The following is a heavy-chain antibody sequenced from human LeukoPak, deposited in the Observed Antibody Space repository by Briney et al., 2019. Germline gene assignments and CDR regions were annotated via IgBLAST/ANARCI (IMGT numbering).Heavy chain of an antibody. Sequence: GRSLRLSCAASGFTFNNYAMRWVRQAPGKGLEWVAVKSYDGSNKYYADSVKGRFTISRDNSKNTLYLQMSSLRAEDTAVYYCARDGGEQLVGPFDYWGQGTLVTVSS. CDR1: GFTFNNYA. D-gene: IGHD6-6*01. J-gene: IGHJ4*02. CDR3: ARDGGEQLVGPFDY. V-gene: IGHV3-30-3*01. CDR2: KSYDGSNK.